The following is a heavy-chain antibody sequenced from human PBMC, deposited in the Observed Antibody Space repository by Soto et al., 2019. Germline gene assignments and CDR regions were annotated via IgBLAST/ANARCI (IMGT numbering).Heavy chain of an antibody. CDR3: ASEISAIVVVKNWFGT. V-gene: IGHV1-3*01. CDR1: GYTFTSYA. Sequence: QVQLVQSGAEVKKPGASVKVSCKASGYTFTSYAMHWVRQAPGQRLEWMGWINAGNGNTKYSQKFQGRVTITRDTSARTGYMELSSLRSEDTSVYYCASEISAIVVVKNWFGTWGQGTLVTVSA. J-gene: IGHJ5*02. CDR2: INAGNGNT. D-gene: IGHD2-2*01.